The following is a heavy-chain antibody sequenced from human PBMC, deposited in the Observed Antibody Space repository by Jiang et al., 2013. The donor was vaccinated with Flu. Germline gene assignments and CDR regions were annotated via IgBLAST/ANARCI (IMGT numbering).Heavy chain of an antibody. CDR3: AARGVRGVKFRWFDP. CDR1: GGSFSGYY. D-gene: IGHD3-10*02. J-gene: IGHJ5*02. CDR2: INHSGST. V-gene: IGHV4-34*01. Sequence: LLKPSETLSLTCAVYGGSFSGYYWSWIRQPPGKGLEWIGEINHSGSTNYNPSLKSRVTISVDTSKNQFSLKLSSVTAADTAVYYCAARGVRGVKFRWFDPWGQGTLVTVSS.